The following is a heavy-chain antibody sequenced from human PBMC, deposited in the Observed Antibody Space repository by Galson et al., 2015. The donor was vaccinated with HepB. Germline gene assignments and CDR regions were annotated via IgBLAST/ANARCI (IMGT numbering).Heavy chain of an antibody. V-gene: IGHV1-46*01. CDR3: AREAGDLEAAPLNGFDY. CDR1: GYTFTSYY. Sequence: SVKVSCKASGYTFTSYYMHWVRQAPGQGLEWMGIINPSGGSTSYAQKFQGRVTMTRDTSTSTVYMELSSLRSEDTAVYYCAREAGDLEAAPLNGFDYWGQGTLVTVSS. J-gene: IGHJ4*02. D-gene: IGHD6-13*01. CDR2: INPSGGST.